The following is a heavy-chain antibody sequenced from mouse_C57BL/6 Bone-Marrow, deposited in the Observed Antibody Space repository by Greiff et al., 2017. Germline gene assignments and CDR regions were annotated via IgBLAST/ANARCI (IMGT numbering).Heavy chain of an antibody. Sequence: QLQQSGAELVRPGASVKLSCTASGFNIKDYYMHWVKQRPEQGLEWIGRIDPEDGDTEYAPKFQGKATMTADTSSNTAYLQLSSLTSEDTAVYYCTTGYYYGSSYWYFDVWGTGTTVTVSS. CDR2: IDPEDGDT. J-gene: IGHJ1*03. D-gene: IGHD1-1*01. CDR3: TTGYYYGSSYWYFDV. CDR1: GFNIKDYY. V-gene: IGHV14-1*01.